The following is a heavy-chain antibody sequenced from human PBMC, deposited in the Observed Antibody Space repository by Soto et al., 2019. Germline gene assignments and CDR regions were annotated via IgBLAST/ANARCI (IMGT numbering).Heavy chain of an antibody. CDR2: IYYSGST. CDR3: ARDNNYYYYGMDV. J-gene: IGHJ6*02. Sequence: SETLSLTCTVSGGSISSGGYYWSWIRQHPGKGLGWIGYIYYSGSTYYNPSLKSRVTISVDTSKNQFSLKLSSVTAADTAVYYCARDNNYYYYGMDVWGQGTTVTVSS. V-gene: IGHV4-31*03. CDR1: GGSISSGGYY.